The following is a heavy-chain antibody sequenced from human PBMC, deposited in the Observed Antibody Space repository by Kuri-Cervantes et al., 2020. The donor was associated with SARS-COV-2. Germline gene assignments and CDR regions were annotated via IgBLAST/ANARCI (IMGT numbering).Heavy chain of an antibody. Sequence: GGSLRLSCAASGFTFSSYGMHWVRQAPGKGLEWVAVIWYDGSNKYYADSVKGRFTISRDNSKNTLYLQMNSLRAKDTAVYYCARAHIATRPEVAFDIWGQGTTVTVSS. CDR1: GFTFSSYG. CDR3: ARAHIATRPEVAFDI. J-gene: IGHJ3*02. D-gene: IGHD6-6*01. V-gene: IGHV3-33*01. CDR2: IWYDGSNK.